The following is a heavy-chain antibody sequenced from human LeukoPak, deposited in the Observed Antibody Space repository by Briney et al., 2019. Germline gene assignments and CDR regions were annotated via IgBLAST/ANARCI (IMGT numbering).Heavy chain of an antibody. CDR3: AREGEDGYNRGRGAFNI. V-gene: IGHV1-2*02. CDR2: INPNSGGT. CDR1: GYTFSGYY. Sequence: GASVKVSCKTSGYTFSGYYMHWVRQAPGQGLEWMGWINPNSGGTNYAQKFQGRVTMTRDTSISTAYMELSRLRSGDTALYYCAREGEDGYNRGRGAFNIWGQGTMVTVSS. J-gene: IGHJ3*02. D-gene: IGHD5-24*01.